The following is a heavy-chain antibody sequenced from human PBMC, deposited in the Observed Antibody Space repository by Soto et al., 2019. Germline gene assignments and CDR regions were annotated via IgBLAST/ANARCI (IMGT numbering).Heavy chain of an antibody. CDR1: RDTVSSNSAA. J-gene: IGHJ6*03. V-gene: IGHV6-1*01. CDR2: TYYRSRWYN. D-gene: IGHD1-7*01. Sequence: TLSLTCAISRDTVSSNSAAWNWIRLSPSRGLEWLARTYYRSRWYNDYAVSVRSRITVTPDTSKNQITLQLTTVTPEHTTVNYYAGTTSHQWYYMDVWGKGTPVTVSS. CDR3: AGTTSHQWYYMDV.